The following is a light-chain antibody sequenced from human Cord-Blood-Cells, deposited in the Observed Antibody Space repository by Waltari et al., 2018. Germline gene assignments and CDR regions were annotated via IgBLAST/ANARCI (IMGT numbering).Light chain of an antibody. V-gene: IGKV1-39*01. CDR1: QSISSY. CDR2: AAS. J-gene: IGKJ2*01. CDR3: QQSYSTHYT. Sequence: DIQMTQSPSSLSASVGDRVTITCRASQSISSYLNWYQQKPGKAPKLLIYAASSLQSGDPSRLSGSGSGTDFTLTISSLQPEDFATYYCQQSYSTHYTFGQGTKLEIK.